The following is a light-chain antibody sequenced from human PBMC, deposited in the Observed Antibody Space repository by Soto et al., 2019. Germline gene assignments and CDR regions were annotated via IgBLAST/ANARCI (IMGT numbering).Light chain of an antibody. V-gene: IGKV3-15*01. J-gene: IGKJ2*01. Sequence: EIVMTQSPATLSVPPGGRVTLSCRASQSVSSYLAWYQQRPGQPPRLLIYRASTRATGIPARFSGSGSGTEFSLTISSLQSEDFAVHYCQQYSTWPPRYTFGQGTKLEI. CDR1: QSVSSY. CDR3: QQYSTWPPRYT. CDR2: RAS.